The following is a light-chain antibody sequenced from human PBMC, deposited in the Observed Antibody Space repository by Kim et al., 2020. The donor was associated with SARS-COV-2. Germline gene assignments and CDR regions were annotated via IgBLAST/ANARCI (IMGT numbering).Light chain of an antibody. CDR3: SSYTSTSTLV. V-gene: IGLV2-14*01. J-gene: IGLJ1*01. CDR2: EVS. CDR1: SSDVGGYKY. Sequence: QSALTQPASVSGSPGQSITIPCTGTSSDVGGYKYVSWYQQHPGKAPKLLIYEVSTRPSGVSNRFSGSKSGNTASLTISGLQAEDEADYYCSSYTSTSTLVFGTGTKVTVL.